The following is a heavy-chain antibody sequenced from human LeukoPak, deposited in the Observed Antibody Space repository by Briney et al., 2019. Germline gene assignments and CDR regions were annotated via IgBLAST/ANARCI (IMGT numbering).Heavy chain of an antibody. Sequence: ASVKVSCKASGYTVTDFYMHWVRQAPGQGLEWMGWINPYSGGTNYAQKFQGRVTMTRDTSISTAYMELSSLRSDDTAVYYCATSYYSGYSSSSSCFDPWGQGTLVTVSS. D-gene: IGHD6-6*01. CDR2: INPYSGGT. V-gene: IGHV1-2*02. J-gene: IGHJ5*02. CDR3: ATSYYSGYSSSSSCFDP. CDR1: GYTVTDFY.